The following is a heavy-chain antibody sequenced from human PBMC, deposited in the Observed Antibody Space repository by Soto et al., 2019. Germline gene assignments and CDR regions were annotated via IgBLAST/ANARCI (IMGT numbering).Heavy chain of an antibody. V-gene: IGHV3-23*01. D-gene: IGHD6-13*01. J-gene: IGHJ4*02. CDR2: ISGSDTT. CDR1: GFTFSSYA. Sequence: GGSLRLSCAASGFTFSSYAMSWVRQTPGQGLEWVSAISGSDTTYYADSVKGRFTISRDNAKNTLSLQMNSLRAEDTATYYCAKDIRLVPRGYFDYWGQGSLVTVSS. CDR3: AKDIRLVPRGYFDY.